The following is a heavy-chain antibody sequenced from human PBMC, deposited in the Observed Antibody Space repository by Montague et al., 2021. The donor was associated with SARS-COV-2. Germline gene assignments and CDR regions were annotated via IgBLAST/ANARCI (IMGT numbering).Heavy chain of an antibody. CDR1: GFTFSSYA. CDR2: ISYDGSNK. D-gene: IGHD3-22*01. Sequence: SLRLSCAASGFTFSSYAMHWVRQAPGKGLEWVAVISYDGSNKYYADSVKGRFTISRDNSKNTLYLQTNSLRAEDTAVYYCARESLYYDSSGYYYVDAFDIWGQGTMVTVSS. V-gene: IGHV3-30-3*01. CDR3: ARESLYYDSSGYYYVDAFDI. J-gene: IGHJ3*02.